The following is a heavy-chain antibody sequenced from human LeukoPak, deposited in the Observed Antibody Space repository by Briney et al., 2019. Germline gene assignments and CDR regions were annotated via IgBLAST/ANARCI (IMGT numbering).Heavy chain of an antibody. CDR3: ARGGYDYVWGSYRYAYFQH. J-gene: IGHJ1*01. CDR2: INHSGST. D-gene: IGHD3-16*02. V-gene: IGHV4-34*01. CDR1: GGSFNTYH. Sequence: KPLETLSLTCAVYGGSFNTYHWFWIRQPPGKGLEWIGEINHSGSTNYNPSLKSRVTISVDTSKNQFSLKLSSVTAADTAVYYCARGGYDYVWGSYRYAYFQHWGQGTLVTVSS.